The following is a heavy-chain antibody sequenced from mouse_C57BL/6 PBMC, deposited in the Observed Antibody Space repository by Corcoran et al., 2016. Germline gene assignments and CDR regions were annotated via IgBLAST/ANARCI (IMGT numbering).Heavy chain of an antibody. CDR2: INPNNGGT. D-gene: IGHD2-12*01. V-gene: IGHV1-26*01. J-gene: IGHJ2*01. CDR1: GYTFTDYY. Sequence: EVQLQQSGPELVKPGASVKLSCKASGYTFTDYYMNWVKQSHGKSLEWIGDINPNNGGTSYNQKFKGKATLTVDKSSSTAYMELRSLTSEDSAVYYCARSRGYYNFDYWGQGTTLTVSS. CDR3: ARSRGYYNFDY.